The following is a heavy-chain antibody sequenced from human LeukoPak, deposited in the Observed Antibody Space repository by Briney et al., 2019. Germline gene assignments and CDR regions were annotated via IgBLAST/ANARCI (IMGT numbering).Heavy chain of an antibody. Sequence: ASVKVSCKASGYTFTDFYIHWVRQAPGQGLEWMGWINPNSGGTNYAQRFQGRVTMIRDTSISTAYMELSRLRSDDTAVYYCARADMSSDYTPNDYWGQGTLVTVSS. J-gene: IGHJ4*02. CDR2: INPNSGGT. CDR3: ARADMSSDYTPNDY. D-gene: IGHD3-3*01. CDR1: GYTFTDFY. V-gene: IGHV1-2*02.